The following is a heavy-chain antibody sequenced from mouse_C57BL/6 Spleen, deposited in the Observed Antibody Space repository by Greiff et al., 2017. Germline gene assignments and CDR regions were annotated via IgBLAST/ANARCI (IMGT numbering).Heavy chain of an antibody. V-gene: IGHV1-15*01. CDR1: GYTFTDYE. D-gene: IGHD2-3*01. CDR3: TRLTIDGYYDWYFDV. CDR2: IDPETGGT. Sequence: VQLQQSGAELVRPGASVTLSCKASGYTFTDYEMHWVKQTPVHGLEWIGAIDPETGGTAYNQKFKGKAILTADKSSSTAYMELRSLTSEDSAVYYCTRLTIDGYYDWYFDVWGTGTTVTVSS. J-gene: IGHJ1*03.